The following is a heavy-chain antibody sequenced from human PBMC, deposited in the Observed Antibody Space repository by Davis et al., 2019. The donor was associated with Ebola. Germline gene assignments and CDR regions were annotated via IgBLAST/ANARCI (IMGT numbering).Heavy chain of an antibody. J-gene: IGHJ4*02. D-gene: IGHD2-2*02. Sequence: ASVKVSCKASGYTFTSYGISWVRQAPGQGLEWMGWISAYNGNTNYAQKLQGRVTMTTDTSTSTAYMELRSLRSDDTAVYYCARDREDIVVVPAAITVARVDYWGQGTLVTVSS. V-gene: IGHV1-18*04. CDR2: ISAYNGNT. CDR1: GYTFTSYG. CDR3: ARDREDIVVVPAAITVARVDY.